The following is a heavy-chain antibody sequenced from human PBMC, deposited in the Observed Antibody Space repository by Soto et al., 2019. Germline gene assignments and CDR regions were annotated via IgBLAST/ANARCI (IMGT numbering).Heavy chain of an antibody. D-gene: IGHD4-17*01. CDR1: GYTFTSYG. Sequence: ASVKVSCKASGYTFTSYGISWVRQAPGQGLEWMGWIDAYNGETNYTQKLQGGVTMTDDTSTGTAYLELSSLRSEDTAVYYCATSVDLPLGVDVWGRGTTVTVSS. J-gene: IGHJ6*02. CDR3: ATSVDLPLGVDV. V-gene: IGHV1-18*01. CDR2: IDAYNGET.